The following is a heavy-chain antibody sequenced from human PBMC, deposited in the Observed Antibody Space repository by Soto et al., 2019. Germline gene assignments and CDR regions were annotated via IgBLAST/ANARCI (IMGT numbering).Heavy chain of an antibody. CDR2: IDYSGRA. Sequence: QVQLQESGPGLVKPSQTLSLTCTVSGGSISSGDQYWTWIRQPPGKGLEWIGYIDYSGRAFYNPSRNSRLIISLDTSMNQFSLKLTSVTAADTAVYYCARDRAHFYESRGRIYYWGRGILVTVSS. CDR1: GGSISSGDQY. D-gene: IGHD3-22*01. V-gene: IGHV4-30-4*01. J-gene: IGHJ4*02. CDR3: ARDRAHFYESRGRIYY.